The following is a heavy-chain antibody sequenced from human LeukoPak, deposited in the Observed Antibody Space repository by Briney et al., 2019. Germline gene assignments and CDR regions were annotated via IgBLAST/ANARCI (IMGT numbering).Heavy chain of an antibody. J-gene: IGHJ6*03. CDR1: GFTFSDYH. Sequence: GGSQRLSCAASGFTFSDYHMSWLPQAPGEGLVWVSYISSSGSTIYYADSVKGRFTISRDNAKNSLYLQMNSLRAEDTAVYYCARDDGYYMDVWGKGTTVTVSS. V-gene: IGHV3-11*01. CDR2: ISSSGSTI. D-gene: IGHD5-24*01. CDR3: ARDDGYYMDV.